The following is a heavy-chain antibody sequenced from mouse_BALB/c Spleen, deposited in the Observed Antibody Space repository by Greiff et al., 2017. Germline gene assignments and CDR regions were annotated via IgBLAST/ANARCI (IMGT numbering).Heavy chain of an antibody. CDR1: GYTFTSYW. V-gene: IGHV1S127*01. CDR3: TRYYYGSRFAWFAY. Sequence: VQLQQSGAELVKPGASVKMSCKASGYTFTSYWMHWVKQRPGQGLEWIGVIDPSDSYTSYNQKFKGKATLTVDTSSSTAYMQLSSLTSEDSAVYYCTRYYYGSRFAWFAYWGQGTLVTVSA. CDR2: IDPSDSYT. J-gene: IGHJ3*01. D-gene: IGHD1-1*01.